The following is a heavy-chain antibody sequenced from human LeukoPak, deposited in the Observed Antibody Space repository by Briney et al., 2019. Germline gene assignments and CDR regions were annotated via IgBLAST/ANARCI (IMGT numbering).Heavy chain of an antibody. J-gene: IGHJ3*02. V-gene: IGHV3-48*03. CDR1: GFTFSSYE. CDR2: ISRSGSTI. CDR3: ARERETTVTYDAFDI. Sequence: GGSLRLSCVASGFTFSSYEMNLVRQAPGKGLEWVSYISRSGSTIYHADSVKGRFTLSRDNAKKSLYLEMKSLRAENTAVYYCARERETTVTYDAFDIWGLGTMVTVSS. D-gene: IGHD4-17*01.